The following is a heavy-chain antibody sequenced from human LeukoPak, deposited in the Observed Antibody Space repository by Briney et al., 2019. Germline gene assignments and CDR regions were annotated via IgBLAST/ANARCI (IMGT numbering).Heavy chain of an antibody. V-gene: IGHV3-30-3*01. D-gene: IGHD6-13*01. CDR1: GFTFSSYA. CDR2: ISYDGSNK. J-gene: IGHJ6*03. Sequence: GGSLRLSCAASGFTFSSYAMHWVRQAPGKGLEWVAVISYDGSNKYYADSVKGRFTISRDNSKNTLYLQMNSLRAEDTAVYYCARAPIIAAAGYYYYMDVWGKGTTVTVSS. CDR3: ARAPIIAAAGYYYYMDV.